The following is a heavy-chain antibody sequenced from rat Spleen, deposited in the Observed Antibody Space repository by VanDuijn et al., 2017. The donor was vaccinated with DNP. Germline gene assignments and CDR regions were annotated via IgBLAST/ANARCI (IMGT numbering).Heavy chain of an antibody. D-gene: IGHD4-3*01. CDR1: GFTFSNYG. CDR3: TTGGYDSGYDYCDD. V-gene: IGHV5-29*01. J-gene: IGHJ2*01. CDR2: ISSTGDNT. Sequence: EVQLVESGGGLVQPGRSLKLSCAASGFTFSNYGMAWVRQAPTKGLEWVASISSTGDNTYYSDSVKGRFSLSRDNAKCTLYLQMDSLRSEDTAAYDCTTGGYDSGYDYCDDGCQGVMVTVSS.